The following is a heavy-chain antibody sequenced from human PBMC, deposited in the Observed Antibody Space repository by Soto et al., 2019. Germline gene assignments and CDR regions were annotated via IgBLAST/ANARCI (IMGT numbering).Heavy chain of an antibody. J-gene: IGHJ6*02. D-gene: IGHD3-3*01. CDR3: AREPITICGVAYAVNHYYGMDV. V-gene: IGHV3-33*01. Sequence: QVQLVESGGGVVQPGRSLRLSCAASGFTFSSYGMHWVRHAPGKGLEWVAVIWYDGSNKYYADSVKGRFTISRDNSKNTLYLQMHRLRAEDTAVYYCAREPITICGVAYAVNHYYGMDVWGQGTTVTVSS. CDR2: IWYDGSNK. CDR1: GFTFSSYG.